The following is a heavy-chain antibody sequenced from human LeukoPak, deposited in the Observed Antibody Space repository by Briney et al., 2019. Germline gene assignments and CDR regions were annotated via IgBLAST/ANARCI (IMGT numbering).Heavy chain of an antibody. CDR2: IKQDGSEK. J-gene: IGHJ3*02. CDR1: GFTFSNYW. V-gene: IGHV3-7*01. Sequence: GGSLRLSCAASGFTFSNYWMSWVRQAPGKGLEWVANIKQDGSEKYYVDSVKGRFTISRDNSKNTLYLQMNSLRAEDTAVYYCAKKTIVGATVDAFDIWGQGTMVIVSS. D-gene: IGHD1-26*01. CDR3: AKKTIVGATVDAFDI.